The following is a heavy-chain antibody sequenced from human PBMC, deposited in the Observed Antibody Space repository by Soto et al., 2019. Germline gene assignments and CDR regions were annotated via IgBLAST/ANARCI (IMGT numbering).Heavy chain of an antibody. D-gene: IGHD2-21*02. J-gene: IGHJ5*02. V-gene: IGHV4-31*03. Sequence: PSETLSLTCTVSGGSISSGGYYWSWIRQHPGKGPEWIGYIYYSGSTYYNPSLKSRVTISVDTSKNQFSLKLSSVTAADTAVYYCARFFDGGNSNWSDPWGQGTLVTVSS. CDR1: GGSISSGGYY. CDR2: IYYSGST. CDR3: ARFFDGGNSNWSDP.